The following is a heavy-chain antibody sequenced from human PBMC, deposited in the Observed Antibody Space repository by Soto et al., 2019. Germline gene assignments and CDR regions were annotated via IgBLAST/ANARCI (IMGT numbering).Heavy chain of an antibody. J-gene: IGHJ6*02. D-gene: IGHD1-1*01. V-gene: IGHV3-30*18. Sequence: QVQLVESGGGVVQPGRSLRLSCAASGFTFSTYGMHWVRQAPGKGLEWVAVISYDGSNKYYADSVKGRFTISRDNSKNTLYLQMNSLRAEDTAVYYCAKDRKRYNWYDFPHYYHGMDVWGQGTTVTVSS. CDR3: AKDRKRYNWYDFPHYYHGMDV. CDR1: GFTFSTYG. CDR2: ISYDGSNK.